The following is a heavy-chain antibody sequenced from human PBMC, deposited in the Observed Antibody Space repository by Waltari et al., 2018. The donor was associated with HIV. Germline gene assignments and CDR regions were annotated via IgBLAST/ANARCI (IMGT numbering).Heavy chain of an antibody. CDR3: VKEGGYCSGGRCYYYGMDV. CDR1: GFTFISVA. CDR2: ISKNGHST. Sequence: EVQRGEPGGGWVQPGGSLDTPCSASGFTFISVARHWVRQATGKGLEYVSAISKNGHSTYYADSVKGRFTISRDNSKNTPNLQMSSLRAEDTAVYYCVKEGGYCSGGRCYYYGMDVWGQGTTVTVSS. J-gene: IGHJ6*02. V-gene: IGHV3-64D*06. D-gene: IGHD2-15*01.